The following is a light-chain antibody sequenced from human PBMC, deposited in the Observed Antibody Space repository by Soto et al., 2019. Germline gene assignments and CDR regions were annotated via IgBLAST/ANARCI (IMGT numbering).Light chain of an antibody. V-gene: IGKV1-39*01. CDR3: QQSYSTPLT. Sequence: DIQMTQSPSSLSASVGDRVTMTCRASQSINTFLNWYKQEPGRAPKHLIFGASTLQGGVPSRFSGSGSGTIFTLTISNLQPEDFATYYCQQSYSTPLTFGGGTKVDIK. CDR2: GAS. J-gene: IGKJ4*01. CDR1: QSINTF.